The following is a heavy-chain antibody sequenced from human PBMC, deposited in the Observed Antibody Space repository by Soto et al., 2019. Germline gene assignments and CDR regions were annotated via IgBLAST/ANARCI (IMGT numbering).Heavy chain of an antibody. J-gene: IGHJ5*02. CDR3: ARAYYYDSSGPGFDP. D-gene: IGHD3-22*01. Sequence: VQLVQSGAEVKKPGSSVKVSCKASGGTFSSYWMHWVRQAPGKGLVWVSRINSDGSSTSYADSVKGRFTISRDNAKNTLYLQMNSLRAEDTAVYYCARAYYYDSSGPGFDPWGQGTLVTVSS. CDR2: INSDGSST. CDR1: GGTFSSYW. V-gene: IGHV3-74*02.